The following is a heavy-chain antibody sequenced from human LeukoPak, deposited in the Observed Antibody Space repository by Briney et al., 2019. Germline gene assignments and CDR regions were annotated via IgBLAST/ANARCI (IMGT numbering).Heavy chain of an antibody. CDR1: GYSFIGYF. V-gene: IGHV1-2*02. J-gene: IGHJ3*01. Sequence: APVKVSCKASGYSFIGYFIHWVRQAPGQGLEWMGWIDSNSGETHYAQKFQGRFTMTKDTSIKTAYMELSSLRSDDTAIYYCARFWHCGFSTCWAVNGFDYWGQGTEVTVSP. CDR3: ARFWHCGFSTCWAVNGFDY. CDR2: IDSNSGET. D-gene: IGHD2-21*01.